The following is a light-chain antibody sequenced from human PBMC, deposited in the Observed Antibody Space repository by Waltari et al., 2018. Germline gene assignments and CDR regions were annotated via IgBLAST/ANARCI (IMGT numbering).Light chain of an antibody. CDR3: QMYVRLPVT. CDR2: DAF. Sequence: EIVLTQSPASLALSPGARATPPCRASQSVGRALAWYQQKPGQDPRLLIYDAFSRATGISDKFSGSGSGTDFTLTISRVEPEDFAVYFCQMYVRLPVTFGQGTKVEVK. CDR1: QSVGRA. J-gene: IGKJ1*01. V-gene: IGKV3D-20*02.